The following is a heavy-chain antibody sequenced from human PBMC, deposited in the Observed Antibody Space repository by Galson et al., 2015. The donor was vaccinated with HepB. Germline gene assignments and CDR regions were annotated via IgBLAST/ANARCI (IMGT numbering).Heavy chain of an antibody. CDR2: ISGYNGNT. J-gene: IGHJ6*02. CDR3: ARDIGMSRYYSGSGSYMDV. CDR1: GYTFTSYG. D-gene: IGHD3-10*01. Sequence: SVKVSCKASGYTFTSYGISWVRQAPGQAPEWMGWISGYNGNTNYAQKFQGRVTMTTDTSTSIGYMEVRSLRSDDTALYYCARDIGMSRYYSGSGSYMDVWGQGTTVTVSS. V-gene: IGHV1-18*01.